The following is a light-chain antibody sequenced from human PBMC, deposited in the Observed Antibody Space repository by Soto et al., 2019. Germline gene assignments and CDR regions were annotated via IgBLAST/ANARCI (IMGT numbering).Light chain of an antibody. Sequence: EIVLTQSPGTLSLSPGERATLSCRASQSVSSSYLAWYQQKPGQAPRLLIYGASTRATGIPAKFSGSGSGTDFTLTISSLEPEDFAVYYCQQSSNWPPTWTFGQGTRLEIK. CDR1: QSVSSSY. CDR2: GAS. J-gene: IGKJ5*01. CDR3: QQSSNWPPTWT. V-gene: IGKV3D-20*02.